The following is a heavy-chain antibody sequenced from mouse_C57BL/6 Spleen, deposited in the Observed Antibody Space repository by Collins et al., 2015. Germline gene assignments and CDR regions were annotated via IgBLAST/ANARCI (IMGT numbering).Heavy chain of an antibody. CDR2: IDPNSGGT. CDR1: GYTFTSYW. J-gene: IGHJ2*01. CDR3: ARYTAQATYFDY. Sequence: QVQLQQPGAELVKPGASVKLSCKASGYTFTSYWMHWVKQRPGRGLEWTGRIDPNSGGTKYNEKFKSRATLTVDKPSSTAYMQLSSLTSEDSAVYYCARYTAQATYFDYWGQGTTLTVSS. D-gene: IGHD3-2*02. V-gene: IGHV1-72*01.